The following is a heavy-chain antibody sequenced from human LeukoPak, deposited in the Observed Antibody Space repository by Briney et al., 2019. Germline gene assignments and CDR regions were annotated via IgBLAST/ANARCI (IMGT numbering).Heavy chain of an antibody. J-gene: IGHJ4*02. V-gene: IGHV1-2*02. Sequence: ASVKVSCKASGYTFTDYYMHWVRQAPGQGLEWMAWINPNGGGTNFAQKFQGRITMTRDTSINTAYMELRRLTSDDTAVYYCARYSDDWYYFDYWGQGTLVTVSS. D-gene: IGHD3-9*01. CDR1: GYTFTDYY. CDR2: INPNGGGT. CDR3: ARYSDDWYYFDY.